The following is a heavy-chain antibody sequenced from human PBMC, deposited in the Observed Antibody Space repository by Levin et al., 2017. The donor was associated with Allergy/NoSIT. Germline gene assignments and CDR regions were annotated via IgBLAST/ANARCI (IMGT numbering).Heavy chain of an antibody. D-gene: IGHD2-2*01. CDR1: GYTFTGYY. CDR2: INPNSGGT. V-gene: IGHV1-2*06. CDR3: ARDPAFPDDSSAKPPWYFDR. J-gene: IGHJ2*01. Sequence: ASVKVSCKASGYTFTGYYMHWVRQAPGQGLEWMGRINPNSGGTNYAQKFQGRVTMTRDTSISTAYMELSRLRSDDTAVYYCARDPAFPDDSSAKPPWYFDRWGRGTLVTVSS.